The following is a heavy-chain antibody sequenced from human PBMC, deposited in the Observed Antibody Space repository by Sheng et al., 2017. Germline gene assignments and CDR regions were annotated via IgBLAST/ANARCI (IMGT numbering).Heavy chain of an antibody. J-gene: IGHJ6*02. CDR2: TSYDGSNK. V-gene: IGHV3-30*18. D-gene: IGHD1-26*01. CDR1: GFTFSNYG. CDR3: AKVGRGNHVGGMDV. Sequence: QVQLVESGGGVVQPGMSLRLSCAASGFTFSNYGMLWVRQAPGKGLEWVAVTSYDGSNKYYADSVKGRFTISRDNSKNTLYLQMNSLRADDTAIYYCAKVGRGNHVGGMDVWGQGTTVTVSS.